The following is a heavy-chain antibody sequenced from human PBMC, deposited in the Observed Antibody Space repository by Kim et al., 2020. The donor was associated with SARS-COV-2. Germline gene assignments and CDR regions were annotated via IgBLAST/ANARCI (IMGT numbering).Heavy chain of an antibody. CDR1: GGTFSSYA. CDR2: IIPILGIA. V-gene: IGHV1-69*04. D-gene: IGHD3-10*01. CDR3: ARDETSYYYGSDWFDP. Sequence: SVKVSCKASGGTFSSYAISWVRQAPGQGLEWMGRIIPILGIANYAQKFQGRVTITADKSTSTAYLELSSLRSEDTAVYYCARDETSYYYGSDWFDPWGQGTLVTVSS. J-gene: IGHJ5*02.